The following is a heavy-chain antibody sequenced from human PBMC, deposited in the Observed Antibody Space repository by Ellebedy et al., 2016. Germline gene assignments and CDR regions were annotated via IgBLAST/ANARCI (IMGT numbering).Heavy chain of an antibody. CDR1: GFTFSNSG. D-gene: IGHD2-15*01. V-gene: IGHV3-48*01. Sequence: GGSLRLSCATSGFTFSNSGMNWVRQVPGKGLEWISYITGGSTAIYHADSVKGRFTISRDNSKNTVYLQMNSLRAEDTAVYYCARDKGARYCSGGACYSFDYWGQGTLVTVSS. CDR3: ARDKGARYCSGGACYSFDY. CDR2: ITGGSTAI. J-gene: IGHJ4*02.